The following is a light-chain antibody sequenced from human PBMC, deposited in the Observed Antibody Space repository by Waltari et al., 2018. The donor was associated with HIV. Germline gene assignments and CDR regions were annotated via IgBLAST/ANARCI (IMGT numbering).Light chain of an antibody. CDR1: QDVGIN. CDR3: QHYDNWSRT. Sequence: EVVVTQAPAALSVVPGQGGTLSCTTSQDVGINVAWYRQKPGQCPRLLIYGASTRATGVPVKFGGSGSGTEFNLTIASLQADDSAVYYCQHYDNWSRTFGPGTTVEIK. V-gene: IGKV3-15*01. J-gene: IGKJ1*01. CDR2: GAS.